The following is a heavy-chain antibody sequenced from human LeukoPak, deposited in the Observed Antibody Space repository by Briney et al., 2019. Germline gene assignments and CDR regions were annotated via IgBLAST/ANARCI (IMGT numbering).Heavy chain of an antibody. CDR3: ARVTTEADPGFDY. CDR2: ISGGGDK. V-gene: IGHV3-23*01. D-gene: IGHD1/OR15-1a*01. J-gene: IGHJ4*02. CDR1: GFTFSTYA. Sequence: GGSLRLSCAASGFTFSTYAMSWVRQAPGKGLEWVTTISGGGDKQYADHVKGRFTVSRDDSKNTLYLQMNSLRAEDTAVYYCARVTTEADPGFDYWGQGTLVTVSS.